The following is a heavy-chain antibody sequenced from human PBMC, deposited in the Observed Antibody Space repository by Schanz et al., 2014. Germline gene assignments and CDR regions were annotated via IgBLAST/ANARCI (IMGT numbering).Heavy chain of an antibody. CDR2: VSSSSSYT. V-gene: IGHV3-11*06. J-gene: IGHJ5*02. Sequence: VQLVESGGDLVQPGGSLRLSCTASGFTFSDYWMSWVRQAPGKGLEWVSYVSSSSSYTHYADSVKGRFTISRDNSRDTVYLQMNSLRADDTAVYYCARPALWFGDNCFDPWGQGTLVTVSS. CDR3: ARPALWFGDNCFDP. CDR1: GFTFSDYW. D-gene: IGHD3-10*01.